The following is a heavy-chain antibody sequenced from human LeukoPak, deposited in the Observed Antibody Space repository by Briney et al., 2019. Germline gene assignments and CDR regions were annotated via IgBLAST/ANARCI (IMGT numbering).Heavy chain of an antibody. CDR1: GFTFSSYW. CDR2: IKQDGSEK. J-gene: IGHJ6*03. Sequence: GGSLRLSCAASGFTFSSYWMSWVRQAPGKGLEWVANIKQDGSEKYYVDSVKGRFTISRDNAKNSLYLQMNSLRAEDTAVYYCARDSSWAYYDFWSPHYYYYYYMDVWGKGTTVTVSS. CDR3: ARDSSWAYYDFWSPHYYYYYYMDV. D-gene: IGHD3-3*01. V-gene: IGHV3-7*01.